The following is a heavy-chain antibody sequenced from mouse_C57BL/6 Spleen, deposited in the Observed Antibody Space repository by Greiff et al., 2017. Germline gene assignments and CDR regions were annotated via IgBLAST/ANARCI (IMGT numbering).Heavy chain of an antibody. CDR1: GYTFTDYY. J-gene: IGHJ4*01. D-gene: IGHD3-2*02. CDR3: ARRGALGSGYAMDY. V-gene: IGHV1-26*01. CDR2: INPNTGGT. Sequence: SGPELVKPGASVKISCKASGYTFTDYYMNWVKQSHGKSLEWIGDINPNTGGTSYNQKFKGKATLTVDKSSSTAYMELRSLTSEDSAVYYCARRGALGSGYAMDYWGQGTSVTVSS.